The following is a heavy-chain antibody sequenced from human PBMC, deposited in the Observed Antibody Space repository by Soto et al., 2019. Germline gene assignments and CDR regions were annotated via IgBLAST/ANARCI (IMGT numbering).Heavy chain of an antibody. CDR1: GFTFSSYA. Sequence: EVQLLESGGGLVQPGGSLRLSCAASGFTFSSYAVSWVRQAPGKGLEWVSAISGSGGSTYYADSVKGRFTISRDNSKNTLYLQMNSLRAEDTAVYYCAPNYYDSSGYYPVGWGQGTLVTVSS. CDR3: APNYYDSSGYYPVG. J-gene: IGHJ4*02. V-gene: IGHV3-23*01. CDR2: ISGSGGST. D-gene: IGHD3-22*01.